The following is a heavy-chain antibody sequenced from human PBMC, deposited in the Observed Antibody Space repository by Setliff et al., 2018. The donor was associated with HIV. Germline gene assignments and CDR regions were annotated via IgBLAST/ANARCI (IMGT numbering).Heavy chain of an antibody. CDR3: AVAAAGFYYFDY. V-gene: IGHV1-69*13. CDR1: GGTFSSYA. J-gene: IGHJ4*02. Sequence: SVKVSCKASGGTFSSYAISWVRQAPGQGLEWMGGIIPIFGTANYAQKFQGRVTITADESTSTAYMELSSLRAEDTAVYYCAVAAAGFYYFDYWGQGTLVTVSS. D-gene: IGHD6-13*01. CDR2: IIPIFGTA.